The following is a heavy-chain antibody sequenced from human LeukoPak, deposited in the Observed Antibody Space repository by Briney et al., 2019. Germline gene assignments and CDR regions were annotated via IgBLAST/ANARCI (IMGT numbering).Heavy chain of an antibody. CDR1: GGSISSGDYY. CDR2: IYYSGST. Sequence: SETLSLTCTVSGGSISSGDYYWSWIRQPPGKGLEWIGYIYYSGSTYYNPSLKSRVTISVDTSKNQFSLKLSSVTAADTAVYYCARDNEEGGIDYWGQGTLVTVSS. D-gene: IGHD3-16*01. V-gene: IGHV4-30-4*01. CDR3: ARDNEEGGIDY. J-gene: IGHJ4*02.